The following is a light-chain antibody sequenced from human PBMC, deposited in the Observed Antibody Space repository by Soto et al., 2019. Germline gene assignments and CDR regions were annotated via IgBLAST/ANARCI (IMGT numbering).Light chain of an antibody. CDR1: QSVSSSY. CDR2: GAS. Sequence: EIVLTQSPGTLSLSPGERATLSCRASQSVSSSYLAWYQQKSGQAPRLLIYGASSRATGIPDRFSGSGSGTDFTLTISRLEPEDFAVYYCQQYGSSSEYTFGQGTKLELK. CDR3: QQYGSSSEYT. V-gene: IGKV3-20*01. J-gene: IGKJ2*01.